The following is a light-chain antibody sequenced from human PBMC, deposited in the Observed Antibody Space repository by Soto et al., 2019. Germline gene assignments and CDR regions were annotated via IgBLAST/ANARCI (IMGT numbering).Light chain of an antibody. J-gene: IGLJ2*01. V-gene: IGLV1-44*01. Sequence: QAVVTQPPSASGTPGQRVTISCSGSSSNIGSNTVNWYQQLPGTAPKLLIYSNNQRPSGVPDRFSGSKSGTSASLAISGLQSEDEADYYCAAWDDSSVVFGGGTKLTVL. CDR2: SNN. CDR3: AAWDDSSVV. CDR1: SSNIGSNT.